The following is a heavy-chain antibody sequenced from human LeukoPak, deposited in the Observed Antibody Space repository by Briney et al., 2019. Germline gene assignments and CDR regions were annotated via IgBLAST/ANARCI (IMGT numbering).Heavy chain of an antibody. V-gene: IGHV3-30*03. J-gene: IGHJ6*02. Sequence: GGSLRLSCAASGFTFSSYGMHWVRQAPGKGLEWVAVISYDGSNKYYADSVKGRFTISRDNSKTTLYLQMNSLRAEDTAVYYCARPPTTVTTLYGMDVWGQGTTVTVSS. CDR3: ARPPTTVTTLYGMDV. D-gene: IGHD4-17*01. CDR1: GFTFSSYG. CDR2: ISYDGSNK.